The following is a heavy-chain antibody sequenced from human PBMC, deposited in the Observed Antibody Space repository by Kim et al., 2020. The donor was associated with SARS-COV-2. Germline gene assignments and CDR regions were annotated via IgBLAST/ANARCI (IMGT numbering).Heavy chain of an antibody. CDR3: ASYDSSGYYAPSSIS. CDR2: ISSSGSTI. V-gene: IGHV3-48*03. CDR1: GFTFSSYE. D-gene: IGHD3-22*01. Sequence: GGSLRLSCAASGFTFSSYEMNWVRQAPGKGLEWVSYISSSGSTIYYADSVKGRFTISRDNAKNSLYLQMNSLRAEDTAVYYCASYDSSGYYAPSSISWGQGTLVTVSS. J-gene: IGHJ5*02.